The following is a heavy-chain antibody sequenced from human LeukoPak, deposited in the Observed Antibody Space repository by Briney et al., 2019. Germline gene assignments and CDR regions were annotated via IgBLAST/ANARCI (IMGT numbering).Heavy chain of an antibody. CDR3: ARVPGGSPRDDAFDI. Sequence: SETLSLTCTVSGGSISSGDYYWSWIRQPPGKGLEWIGYIYSSGTTTYSPSLKSRLIISPDTSKNQFSLKLRSVTAADTAVYFCARVPGGSPRDDAFDIWGQGTMVTVS. CDR2: IYSSGTT. CDR1: GGSISSGDYY. V-gene: IGHV4-30-4*01. D-gene: IGHD3-10*01. J-gene: IGHJ3*02.